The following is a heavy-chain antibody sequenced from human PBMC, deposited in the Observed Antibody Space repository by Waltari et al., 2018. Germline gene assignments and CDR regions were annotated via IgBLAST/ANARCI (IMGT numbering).Heavy chain of an antibody. Sequence: QVQVQESGPGLVKPSETLSLTCSVSGVSITSNRPYWGWIRQPPGQGLEWIGTMSYSGATYRSPSLKSRVTISRDTSENQLSLKLGSVTAADTAVYYCATYIGASLGTAAFDVWGQGTTVTVSS. CDR3: ATYIGASLGTAAFDV. D-gene: IGHD5-12*01. CDR1: GVSITSNRPY. CDR2: MSYSGAT. V-gene: IGHV4-39*01. J-gene: IGHJ3*01.